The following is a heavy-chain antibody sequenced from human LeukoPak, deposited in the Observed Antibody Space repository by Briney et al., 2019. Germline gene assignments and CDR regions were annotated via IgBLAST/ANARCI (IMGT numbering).Heavy chain of an antibody. Sequence: GESLKISCKGSGYSFTSYWIGWVRQMPGKGLEWMGIIYPGDSDTRYSPSFQGQVTISADMSISTAYLQWSSLKASDTAMYYCARHVSTREYINWFDPWGQGTLVTASS. CDR2: IYPGDSDT. V-gene: IGHV5-51*01. CDR1: GYSFTSYW. J-gene: IGHJ5*02. D-gene: IGHD6-6*01. CDR3: ARHVSTREYINWFDP.